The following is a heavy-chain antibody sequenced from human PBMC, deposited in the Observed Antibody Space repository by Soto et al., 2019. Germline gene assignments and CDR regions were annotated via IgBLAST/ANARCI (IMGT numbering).Heavy chain of an antibody. CDR3: ARVGAEYIVVVPASRSYGMGV. D-gene: IGHD2-2*01. V-gene: IGHV4-30-4*01. Sequence: PSETLSLTCTVSGGSISSGDYYWSWIRQPPGKGLGWIGYIYYSASTYYNPSLKSRVTISVDTSKNQFSLKLSSVTAADTAVYYCARVGAEYIVVVPASRSYGMGVWGKGTTVTVSS. CDR1: GGSISSGDYY. J-gene: IGHJ6*04. CDR2: IYYSAST.